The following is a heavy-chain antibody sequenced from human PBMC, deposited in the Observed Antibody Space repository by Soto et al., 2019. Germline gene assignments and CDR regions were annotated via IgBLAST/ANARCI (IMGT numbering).Heavy chain of an antibody. V-gene: IGHV2-5*02. J-gene: IGHJ4*02. Sequence: QITLKESGPTLVKPTQTLTLTCTFSGFSLSTSGVGVGWIRQPPGKALEWLALIYWDDDKRYSPSLKSRLTITKDTSKNQVVLTMTNMDPVDTATYYCAHTSPRRLDSSGYSFDYWGQGTLVTVSS. CDR2: IYWDDDK. CDR3: AHTSPRRLDSSGYSFDY. CDR1: GFSLSTSGVG. D-gene: IGHD3-22*01.